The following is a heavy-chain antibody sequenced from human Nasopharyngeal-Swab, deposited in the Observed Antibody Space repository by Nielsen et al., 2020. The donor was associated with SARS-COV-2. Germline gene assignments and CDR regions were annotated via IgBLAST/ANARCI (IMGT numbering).Heavy chain of an antibody. D-gene: IGHD3-3*01. CDR3: ARGARGFLGVVITTYYYYYYMDV. Sequence: VRQAPGKGLEWVSYISSSSTIYYADSVKGRFTISRDNAKNSLYLQMNSLRAEDTAVYYCARGARGFLGVVITTYYYYYYMDVWGKGTTVTVSS. J-gene: IGHJ6*03. V-gene: IGHV3-69-1*01. CDR2: ISSSSTI.